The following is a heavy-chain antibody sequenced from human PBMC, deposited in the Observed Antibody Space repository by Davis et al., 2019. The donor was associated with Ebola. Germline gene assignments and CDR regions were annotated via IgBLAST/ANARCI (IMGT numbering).Heavy chain of an antibody. CDR3: ARHSAVDTAMVYNYFDY. CDR2: IYYSGST. CDR1: GGSISSSSYY. D-gene: IGHD5-18*01. V-gene: IGHV4-39*01. Sequence: SETLSHTCTVSGGSISSSSYYWGWIRQPPGKGLEWIGSIYYSGSTYYNPSLKSRVTISVDTSKNQFSLKLSSVTAADTAVYYCARHSAVDTAMVYNYFDYWGQGTLVTVSS. J-gene: IGHJ4*02.